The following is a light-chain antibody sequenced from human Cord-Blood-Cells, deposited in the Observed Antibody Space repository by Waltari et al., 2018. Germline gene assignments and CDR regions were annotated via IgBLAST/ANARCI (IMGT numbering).Light chain of an antibody. J-gene: IGLJ1*01. CDR1: SSDVGGYNY. V-gene: IGLV2-14*01. CDR2: EVS. Sequence: QSALTQPASVSGSPGQSITISCTGTSSDVGGYNYVSWYQQHPGKAPKLMIYEVSNRPSGGSNRFSGSKSGITASLTISGLQAEDEADYYCSSYTSSSTYVFGTGTKVTVL. CDR3: SSYTSSSTYV.